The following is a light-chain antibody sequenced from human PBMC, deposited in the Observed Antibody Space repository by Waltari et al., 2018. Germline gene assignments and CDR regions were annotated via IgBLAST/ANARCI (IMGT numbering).Light chain of an antibody. CDR3: MQGTHWPPWT. J-gene: IGKJ1*01. CDR1: QSLVHSDGKTY. V-gene: IGKV2-30*02. Sequence: VGMTQSPPPLPAPLGKPPSIPCTPSQSLVHSDGKTYLNWFQQRPGQSPRRLIYKVSNRDSGVPDRFSGSGSGTDFTLKISRVEAEDVGVYYCMQGTHWPPWTFGQGTKVEIK. CDR2: KVS.